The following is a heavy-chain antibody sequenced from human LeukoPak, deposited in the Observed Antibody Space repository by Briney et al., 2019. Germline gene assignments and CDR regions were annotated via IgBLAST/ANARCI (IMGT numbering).Heavy chain of an antibody. J-gene: IGHJ4*02. Sequence: PGRSLRLSCAAAGFTFSSYGMHWVRQAPGKGLEWVAVISYDGSNEYYADSVKGRFTISRDNSKYTLYLQMNSLRAEDTAVYYCAKSKYYYDSSGENWGQGTLVTVSS. V-gene: IGHV3-30*18. CDR2: ISYDGSNE. D-gene: IGHD3-22*01. CDR3: AKSKYYYDSSGEN. CDR1: GFTFSSYG.